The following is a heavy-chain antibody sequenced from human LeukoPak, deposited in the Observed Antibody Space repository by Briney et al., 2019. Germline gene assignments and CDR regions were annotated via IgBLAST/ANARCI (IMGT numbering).Heavy chain of an antibody. Sequence: SETLSLTCTVSGGSISSYYWNWIRQPPGKGLEWIGYNYYSGSSGSTNYNPSLRSRVTTSADTSKNQFSLKTTSVTAADTAVYYCAGGGDGYQTRFDYWGQGTLLTVSS. CDR2: NYYSGSSGST. CDR1: GGSISSYY. V-gene: IGHV4-59*01. D-gene: IGHD5-24*01. J-gene: IGHJ4*02. CDR3: AGGGDGYQTRFDY.